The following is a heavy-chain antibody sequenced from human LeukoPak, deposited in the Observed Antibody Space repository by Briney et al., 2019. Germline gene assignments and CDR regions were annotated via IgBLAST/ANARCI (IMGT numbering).Heavy chain of an antibody. D-gene: IGHD6-13*01. CDR1: GGSISSGSYY. J-gene: IGHJ4*02. Sequence: SETLSLTCTVSGGSISSGSYYWSWIRQPAGKGLEWIGRIYTSGSTNYNPSLKSRVTISVDTSKNQFSLKLSSVTAADTAVYYCARERGIAAVLYYFDYWGQGTLVTVSS. CDR3: ARERGIAAVLYYFDY. V-gene: IGHV4-61*02. CDR2: IYTSGST.